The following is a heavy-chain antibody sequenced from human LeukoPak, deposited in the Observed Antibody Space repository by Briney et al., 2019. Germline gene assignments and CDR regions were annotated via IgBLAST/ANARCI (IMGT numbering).Heavy chain of an antibody. D-gene: IGHD4-17*01. Sequence: GGSLRLSCAASGFTFSSYSMNWVGQAPGKGLEWVSSISSSSSYIYYADSVKGRFTISRDNAKNSLYLQMNSLRAEDTAVYYCARGVDYGDPNGFDYWGQGTLVTVSS. CDR1: GFTFSSYS. CDR3: ARGVDYGDPNGFDY. CDR2: ISSSSSYI. J-gene: IGHJ4*02. V-gene: IGHV3-21*01.